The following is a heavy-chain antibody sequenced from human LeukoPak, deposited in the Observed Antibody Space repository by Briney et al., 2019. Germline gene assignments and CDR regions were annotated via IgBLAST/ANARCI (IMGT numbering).Heavy chain of an antibody. CDR2: IIPIFTTA. CDR3: ARGPSITMVRGGQWYYYMDV. CDR1: GGTFSSYA. J-gene: IGHJ6*03. V-gene: IGHV1-69*01. D-gene: IGHD3-10*01. Sequence: SVKVSRKASGGTFSSYAISWARQAPGQGLEWMGGIIPIFTTANYAQKFQGRVTITADESTSTAYMELSSLRSEDTAVYYCARGPSITMVRGGQWYYYMDVWGKGTTVTISS.